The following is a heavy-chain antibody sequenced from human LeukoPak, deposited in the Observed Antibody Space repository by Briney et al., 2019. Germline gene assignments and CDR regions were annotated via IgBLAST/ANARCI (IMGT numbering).Heavy chain of an antibody. V-gene: IGHV4-31*03. J-gene: IGHJ6*03. D-gene: IGHD6-13*01. Sequence: SETLSLTSTVSCGSISSGGYYWCWSRQHPGEGLEWIWYRYYSGSTYYNASLKSRFTISGDTSKNQFSLNLSSVTDADKAVYYCARVPLAAAEVMDVCGKGTTVTVSS. CDR2: RYYSGST. CDR3: ARVPLAAAEVMDV. CDR1: CGSISSGGYY.